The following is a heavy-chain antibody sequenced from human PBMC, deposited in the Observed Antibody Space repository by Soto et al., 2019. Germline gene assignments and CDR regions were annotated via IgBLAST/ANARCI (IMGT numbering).Heavy chain of an antibody. J-gene: IGHJ4*02. CDR1: GGSISSSLYY. Sequence: SETLSLTCGVSGGSISSSLYYWGYIRQAPGKGLEWIGSVFHSGPTYYNPSLKSRLTISVDTSRNQFSLRLASVTAADTAIYYCTRLTYSSSSAPFDSWGQGTLVTVSS. CDR3: TRLTYSSSSAPFDS. CDR2: VFHSGPT. V-gene: IGHV4-39*01. D-gene: IGHD5-18*01.